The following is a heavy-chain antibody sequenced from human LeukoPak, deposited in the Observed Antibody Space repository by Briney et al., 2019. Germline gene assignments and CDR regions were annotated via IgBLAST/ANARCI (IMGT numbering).Heavy chain of an antibody. Sequence: PGGSLRLSCAASGFTFRNAWMTWVRQAPGEGVEWGGRIGRTRDGRTTDYAAPVRGRFTVSRDDSKNTLYLQMNSLKAEDTAVYFCTTGIYYYYAMDVWGQGTTVTVS. V-gene: IGHV3-15*04. J-gene: IGHJ6*02. D-gene: IGHD1-14*01. CDR3: TTGIYYYYAMDV. CDR1: GFTFRNAW. CDR2: IGRTRDGRTT.